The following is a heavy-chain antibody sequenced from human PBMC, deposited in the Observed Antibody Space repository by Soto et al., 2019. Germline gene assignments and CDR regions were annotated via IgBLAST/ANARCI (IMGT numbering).Heavy chain of an antibody. D-gene: IGHD3-16*01. J-gene: IGHJ6*03. V-gene: IGHV4-59*08. CDR2: IYYSGST. CDR3: ARLRIGGYYYMDV. CDR1: GGSISSYY. Sequence: SETLSLTCTVSGGSISSYYWSWIRQPPGKGLEWIGYIYYSGSTNYNPSLKSRVTISVDTSKNQFSLKLSSVTAADTAVYYCARLRIGGYYYMDVWGKGTTVTVSS.